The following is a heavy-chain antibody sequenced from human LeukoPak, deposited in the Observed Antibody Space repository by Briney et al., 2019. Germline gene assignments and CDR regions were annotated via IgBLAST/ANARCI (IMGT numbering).Heavy chain of an antibody. V-gene: IGHV3-30-3*01. J-gene: IGHJ4*02. Sequence: GGSLRLSCAASGFTFSSYAMHWVRQAPGKGLEWVAVISYDGSNKYYADSVKGRFTISRDNSENTLYLQMNSLRAEDTAVYYCARSHDDYGGEFDYWGQGTLVTVSS. D-gene: IGHD4-17*01. CDR1: GFTFSSYA. CDR2: ISYDGSNK. CDR3: ARSHDDYGGEFDY.